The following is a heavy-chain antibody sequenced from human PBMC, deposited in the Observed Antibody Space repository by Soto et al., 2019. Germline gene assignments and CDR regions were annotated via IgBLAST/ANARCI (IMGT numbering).Heavy chain of an antibody. J-gene: IGHJ4*02. V-gene: IGHV4-39*01. D-gene: IGHD3-10*01. CDR1: GGSISSSSYY. CDR2: IYYSGST. Sequence: SETLSLTCTVSGGSISSSSYYFVCIRQPPGKGLEWIGSIYYSGSTYYNPSLKSRVTISVDTSKNQFSLKLSSVTAADTAVYYCARAVRGVISGFDYWGQGTLVTVSS. CDR3: ARAVRGVISGFDY.